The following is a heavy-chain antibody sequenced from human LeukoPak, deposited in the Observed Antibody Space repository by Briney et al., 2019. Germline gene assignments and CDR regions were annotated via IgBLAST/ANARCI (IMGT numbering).Heavy chain of an antibody. V-gene: IGHV4-34*01. D-gene: IGHD6-19*01. Sequence: PSETLSLTCAVYGGSFSGYYWSWIRQPPGKGLEWIGEINHSGSTNYNPSLKSRVTISVDTSKNQFSLRLSSVTAADTAVYYCARDFRQSIWGLVRYFDLWGRGTLVTVSS. J-gene: IGHJ2*01. CDR1: GGSFSGYY. CDR2: INHSGST. CDR3: ARDFRQSIWGLVRYFDL.